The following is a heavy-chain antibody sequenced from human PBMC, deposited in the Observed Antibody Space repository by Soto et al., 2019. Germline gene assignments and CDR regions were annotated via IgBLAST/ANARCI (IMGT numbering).Heavy chain of an antibody. D-gene: IGHD6-19*01. V-gene: IGHV3-21*01. CDR2: ISSSNDYI. CDR3: ARDATSSGWANAFDI. Sequence: GGSLRLSCAASGFTFDDYAMHWVRQAPGKGLEWVSFISSSNDYIYYADSVKGRFTISRDNPKNSLYLQMNSLRAEDTAVYYCARDATSSGWANAFDIWGQGTMVTVSS. CDR1: GFTFDDYA. J-gene: IGHJ3*02.